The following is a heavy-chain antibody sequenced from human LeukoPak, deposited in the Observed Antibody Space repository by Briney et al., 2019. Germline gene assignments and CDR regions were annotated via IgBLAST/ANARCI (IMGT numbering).Heavy chain of an antibody. CDR2: IGGSGVNA. V-gene: IGHV3-23*01. Sequence: QSGGSLRLSCAASGFTFSNYAMTWVRQAPGKGLEWVSVIGGSGVNAYYADSGKGRFTISRDNSKNTVYLQMNSLRADDTALYYCAKDSTWIQLWFDYWGQGTLVTVSS. J-gene: IGHJ4*02. CDR1: GFTFSNYA. CDR3: AKDSTWIQLWFDY. D-gene: IGHD5-18*01.